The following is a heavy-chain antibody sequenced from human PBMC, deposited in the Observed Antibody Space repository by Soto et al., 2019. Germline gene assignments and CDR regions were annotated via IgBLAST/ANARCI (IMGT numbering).Heavy chain of an antibody. V-gene: IGHV1-8*01. CDR1: GYTFTSYD. Sequence: ASVKVSCKASGYTFTSYDINWVRQATEQGLEWMGWMNPNSGNTGYAQKFQGRVTMTRNTSISTAYMELSSLRSEDTAVYYCARFGFDDYVWGSYRPFYYYYGMDVWGQGTTVTVSS. D-gene: IGHD3-16*02. CDR3: ARFGFDDYVWGSYRPFYYYYGMDV. CDR2: MNPNSGNT. J-gene: IGHJ6*02.